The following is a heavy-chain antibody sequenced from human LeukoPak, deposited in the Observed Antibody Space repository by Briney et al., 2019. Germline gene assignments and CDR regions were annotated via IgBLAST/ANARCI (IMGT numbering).Heavy chain of an antibody. Sequence: GGSLRLSCAASGFTFSSYAMSWVRQAPGKGPEWVSAISGSGGSTYYADSVKGRFTISRDNSKNTLYLQMNSLRAEDTAVYYCATPPDTAMVTVRDYWGQGTLVTVSS. D-gene: IGHD5-18*01. V-gene: IGHV3-23*01. CDR1: GFTFSSYA. J-gene: IGHJ4*02. CDR3: ATPPDTAMVTVRDY. CDR2: ISGSGGST.